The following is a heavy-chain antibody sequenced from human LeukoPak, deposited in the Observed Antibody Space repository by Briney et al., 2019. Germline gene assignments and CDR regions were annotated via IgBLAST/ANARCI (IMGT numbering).Heavy chain of an antibody. D-gene: IGHD2-2*01. Sequence: ASVKVSCKASGYTFTGYYMHWVRQAPGQGLEWMGWINPNSGGTNYAQKFQGRVTMTRDTSISTAYMELSRPRSDDTAVYYCARVPSPAAMLWGQGTLVTVSS. CDR1: GYTFTGYY. V-gene: IGHV1-2*02. J-gene: IGHJ4*02. CDR3: ARVPSPAAML. CDR2: INPNSGGT.